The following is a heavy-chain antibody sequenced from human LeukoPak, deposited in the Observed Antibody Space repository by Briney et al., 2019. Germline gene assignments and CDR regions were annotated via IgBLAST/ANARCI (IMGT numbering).Heavy chain of an antibody. V-gene: IGHV2-70*11. CDR2: LFWDDDK. Sequence: SGPALVKLTQTLRLTCTLVRVPVRTSGRYVSWIRQPPGKALEWLARLFWDDDKYYSTSLKTRLTISKDTSKNQVVLTMTNMAPVDTPTYYCARESGYYGSGSYSPFDYWGQGTLVTVSS. CDR1: RVPVRTSGRY. CDR3: ARESGYYGSGSYSPFDY. D-gene: IGHD3-10*01. J-gene: IGHJ4*02.